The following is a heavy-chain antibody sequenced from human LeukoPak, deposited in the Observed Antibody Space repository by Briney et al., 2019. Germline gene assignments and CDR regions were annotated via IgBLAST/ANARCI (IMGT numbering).Heavy chain of an antibody. V-gene: IGHV3-30-3*01. CDR2: ISSDGSNN. CDR1: GFTFNSYA. CDR3: ARASGIAAADTFDY. D-gene: IGHD6-13*01. J-gene: IGHJ4*02. Sequence: PGGSLRLSCAASGFTFNSYAMHWVRQAPGKGLEWVAVISSDGSNNYYADSVKGRFTISRDNAKNSLYLQMNSLRAEDTAVYYCARASGIAAADTFDYWGQGTLVTVSS.